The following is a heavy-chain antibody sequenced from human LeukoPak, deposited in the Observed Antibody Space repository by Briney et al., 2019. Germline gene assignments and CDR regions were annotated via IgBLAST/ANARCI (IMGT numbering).Heavy chain of an antibody. J-gene: IGHJ4*02. Sequence: PSETLSLTCTVSGGSIGSGYYWAWIRQPPGKGLEWIGSIHYGGTTHYNPSLKSRVTISVDTSKNQFSLKLSSVTAADTAVYYCARGAAYYYDSSGYYGYWGQGTLVTVSS. CDR2: IHYGGTT. CDR1: GGSIGSGYY. D-gene: IGHD3-22*01. CDR3: ARGAAYYYDSSGYYGY. V-gene: IGHV4-39*07.